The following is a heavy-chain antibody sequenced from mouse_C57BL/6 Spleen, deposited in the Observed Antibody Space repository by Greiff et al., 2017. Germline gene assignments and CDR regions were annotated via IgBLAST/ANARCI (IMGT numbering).Heavy chain of an antibody. CDR3: ATVYDYDWYFDV. J-gene: IGHJ1*03. CDR1: GYTFTDYN. V-gene: IGHV1-22*01. D-gene: IGHD2-4*01. Sequence: EVQLQQSGPELVKPGASVKMSCKASGYTFTDYNMHWVKQSHGKSLEWIGYINPNNGGTSYNQKFKGKATLTVNKSSSTAYMELRSLTSEDSAVYYCATVYDYDWYFDVWGTGTTVTVSS. CDR2: INPNNGGT.